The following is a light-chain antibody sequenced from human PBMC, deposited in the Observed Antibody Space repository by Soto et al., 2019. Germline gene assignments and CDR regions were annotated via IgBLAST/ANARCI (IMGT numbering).Light chain of an antibody. CDR1: SSDVGGYIY. Sequence: QSVLTQPRSVSGSPGQSVTISCTGTSSDVGGYIYVSWYQQYAAKAPKVMIYDVSRRPSGVPDRFSGSKSGNTASLTISGLQAEDEDVYYCCSYAGNKTVVFGGGTQLTVL. J-gene: IGLJ3*02. V-gene: IGLV2-11*01. CDR3: CSYAGNKTVV. CDR2: DVS.